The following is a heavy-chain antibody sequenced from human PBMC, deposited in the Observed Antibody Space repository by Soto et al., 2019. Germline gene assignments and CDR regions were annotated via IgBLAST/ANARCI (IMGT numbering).Heavy chain of an antibody. CDR3: ARDRTYYYDSSGYSQGRYYYYYGMDV. CDR1: GGSISSGDYY. J-gene: IGHJ6*02. D-gene: IGHD3-22*01. V-gene: IGHV4-30-4*01. Sequence: QVQLQESGPGLVKPSQTLSLTCTVSGGSISSGDYYWSWIRQPPGKVLEWIGYIYYSGSTYYNPSLKSRVTISVDTSKNQFSLKLSSVTAADTAVYYCARDRTYYYDSSGYSQGRYYYYYGMDVWGQGTTVTVSS. CDR2: IYYSGST.